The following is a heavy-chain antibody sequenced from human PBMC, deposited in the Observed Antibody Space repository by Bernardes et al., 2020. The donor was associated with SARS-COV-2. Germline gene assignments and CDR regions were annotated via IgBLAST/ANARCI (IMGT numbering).Heavy chain of an antibody. CDR2: INPHSGVT. Sequence: AARKDFCRASGYTFTGYYMPWVRQAPGQGLELMGWINPHSGVTNYVQKFQGRVTMTRDTSISTGYLELSRLRSDDTAMYFCAVGSEVRGYFDLWGRGTLVTGSA. D-gene: IGHD3-10*01. CDR1: GYTFTGYY. CDR3: AVGSEVRGYFDL. V-gene: IGHV1-2*02. J-gene: IGHJ2*01.